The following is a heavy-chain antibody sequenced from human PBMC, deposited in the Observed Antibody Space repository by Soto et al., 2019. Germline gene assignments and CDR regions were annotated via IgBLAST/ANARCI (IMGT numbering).Heavy chain of an antibody. CDR1: GFTFSSYA. V-gene: IGHV3-23*01. CDR3: AKDASYYGDYNWFDP. Sequence: PGGSLRLSCAASGFTFSSYAMSWVRQAPGKGLEWVPAISGSGGSTYYADSVKGWFTISRDNSKNTLYLQMNSLRAEDTAVYYCAKDASYYGDYNWFDPWGQGTLVTVSS. CDR2: ISGSGGST. D-gene: IGHD4-17*01. J-gene: IGHJ5*02.